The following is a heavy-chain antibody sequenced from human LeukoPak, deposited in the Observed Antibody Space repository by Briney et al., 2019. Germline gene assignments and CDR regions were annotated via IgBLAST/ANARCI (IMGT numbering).Heavy chain of an antibody. CDR1: GDSISSYY. CDR3: AREIRGEYAFDI. CDR2: IYYSGGT. J-gene: IGHJ3*02. D-gene: IGHD3-16*01. V-gene: IGHV4-59*01. Sequence: SETLSLTCTVSGDSISSYYWNWIRQPPGKGLEWIGYIYYSGGTNYNPSLKSRVTISVDTSKNHFSLKLSSVTTADTAVYYCAREIRGEYAFDIWGQGTMVTVSS.